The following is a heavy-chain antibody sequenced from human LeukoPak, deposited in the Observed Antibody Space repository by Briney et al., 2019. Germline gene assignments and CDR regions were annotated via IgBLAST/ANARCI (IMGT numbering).Heavy chain of an antibody. D-gene: IGHD3-10*01. V-gene: IGHV3-15*01. J-gene: IGHJ4*02. CDR1: GLTFSHAW. CDR3: TTGLMVRGLLYY. Sequence: PGGSLRLSCAASGLTFSHAWMSWVRQAPGKGLEWVGRIKTKTDTGTTDYAAPVKGGFTISRDDSKNTLYLQMNSLKTEDTAVYYCTTGLMVRGLLYYWGQGTLVAVSS. CDR2: IKTKTDTGTT.